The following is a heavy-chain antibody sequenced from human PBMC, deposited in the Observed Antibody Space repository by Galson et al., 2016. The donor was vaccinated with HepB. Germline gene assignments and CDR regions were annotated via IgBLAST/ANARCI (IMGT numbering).Heavy chain of an antibody. Sequence: SLRLSCAASGFTFSSYSMNWVRQAPGKGLEWVSSISSSSSYIYYADSVKGRFTISRDNAKNSLYLQMNSLRPDDTAVYYCVRTVSVGARPGRHHDHWGQGTVVTVSS. CDR2: ISSSSSYI. CDR1: GFTFSSYS. V-gene: IGHV3-21*04. D-gene: IGHD1-26*01. J-gene: IGHJ4*02. CDR3: VRTVSVGARPGRHHDH.